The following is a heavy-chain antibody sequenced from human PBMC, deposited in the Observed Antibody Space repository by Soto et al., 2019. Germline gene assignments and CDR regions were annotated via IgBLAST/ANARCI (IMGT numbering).Heavy chain of an antibody. D-gene: IGHD1-26*01. CDR3: ASGQVGATTWFDP. CDR1: GASISSGGYY. V-gene: IGHV4-31*03. CDR2: IYDNGTT. J-gene: IGHJ5*02. Sequence: SETLSLTCTFSGASISSGGYYWSWIRQDPGKGLEWLGYIYDNGTTYYNPSLKSRVSISRDKSKNQFSLKMTSLTAADTAVYYCASGQVGATTWFDPWGQGTKVTVSS.